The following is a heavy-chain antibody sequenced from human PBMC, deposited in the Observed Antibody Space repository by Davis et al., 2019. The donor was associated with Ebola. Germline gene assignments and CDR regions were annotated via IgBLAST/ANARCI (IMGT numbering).Heavy chain of an antibody. D-gene: IGHD6-19*01. CDR3: ARGKTVAGTRGLSWFDP. Sequence: SVKVSCKASGGTFSSYAISWVRQAPGQGLEWMGGIIPIFGTANYAQKFQGRVTITRDTSASTAYMELTSLRSEDTAVFFCARGKTVAGTRGLSWFDPWGPGTLATVSS. J-gene: IGHJ5*02. CDR2: IIPIFGTA. V-gene: IGHV1-69*05. CDR1: GGTFSSYA.